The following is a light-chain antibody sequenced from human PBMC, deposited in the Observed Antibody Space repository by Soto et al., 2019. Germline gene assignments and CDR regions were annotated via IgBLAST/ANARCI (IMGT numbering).Light chain of an antibody. V-gene: IGLV2-11*01. J-gene: IGLJ2*01. CDR3: SSYAGNNKLI. CDR1: SSDVGGYDY. CDR2: DVD. Sequence: QSVLTQPRSVSGSPGQSVTISCTGTSSDVGGYDYVSWYQHHPGKAPKLMIYDVDKRPSGVPGRFSGSKSGNTASLTISGLQAEDEADYYCSSYAGNNKLIFGGGTKLTVL.